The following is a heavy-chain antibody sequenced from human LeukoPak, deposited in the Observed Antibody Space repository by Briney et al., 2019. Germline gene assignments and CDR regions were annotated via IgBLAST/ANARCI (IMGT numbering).Heavy chain of an antibody. CDR2: IYYSGST. Sequence: SETLSLTCIVSGGSISSGDYSWTWIRQPPGKGLEWIGYIYYSGSTYYNPSLKSRVTISVDTSKNQFSLKLSSVTAADTAVYYCARRFYYDILTGYSNWGQGTLVTVSS. J-gene: IGHJ4*02. CDR1: GGSISSGDYS. CDR3: ARRFYYDILTGYSN. D-gene: IGHD3-9*01. V-gene: IGHV4-30-4*08.